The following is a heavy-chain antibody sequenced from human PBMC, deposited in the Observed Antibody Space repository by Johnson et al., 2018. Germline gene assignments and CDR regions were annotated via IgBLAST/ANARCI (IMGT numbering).Heavy chain of an antibody. V-gene: IGHV3-49*05. CDR1: GFTFGDYA. J-gene: IGHJ6*02. CDR3: TGDPQSTSFGVVYGMDV. Sequence: VQLQESGGGLVKPGRSLRLSCTASGFTFGDYAMSWFRQAPGKGLEWVGFIRSKAYGGTTEYAASVKGRFTISRDDSKSIAYLQMNSLKTEDTAVYYCTGDPQSTSFGVVYGMDVWGQGTTVTVSS. D-gene: IGHD3-3*01. CDR2: IRSKAYGGTT.